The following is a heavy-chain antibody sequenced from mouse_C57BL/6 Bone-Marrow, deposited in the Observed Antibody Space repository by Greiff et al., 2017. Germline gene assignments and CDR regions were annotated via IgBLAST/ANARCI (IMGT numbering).Heavy chain of an antibody. Sequence: EVKLVESGGGLVQSGRSLRLSCATSGFTFSDFYMEWVRQAPGKGLEWIAASRNKANDYTTEYSASVKGRFIVSRDTSQSILYLQMNALRAEDTAIYYCARDYYGSSQYYFDYWGQGTTLTVSS. V-gene: IGHV7-1*01. CDR1: GFTFSDFY. D-gene: IGHD1-1*01. J-gene: IGHJ2*01. CDR3: ARDYYGSSQYYFDY. CDR2: SRNKANDYTT.